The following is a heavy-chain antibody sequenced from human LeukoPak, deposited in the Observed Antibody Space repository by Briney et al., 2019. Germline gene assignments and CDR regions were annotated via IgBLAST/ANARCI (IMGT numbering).Heavy chain of an antibody. D-gene: IGHD1-26*01. Sequence: PRGSLRLSCAASAFTFSDHYMDWVRQAPGKGLEWVGRTRNKANGYTTEYAASVKGRFTIPRDDSKNSLYLQMNSLNTEDTAVYYCARTRTSGSYHFDSWGQGTLVTVSS. CDR2: TRNKANGYTT. CDR1: AFTFSDHY. V-gene: IGHV3-72*01. J-gene: IGHJ4*02. CDR3: ARTRTSGSYHFDS.